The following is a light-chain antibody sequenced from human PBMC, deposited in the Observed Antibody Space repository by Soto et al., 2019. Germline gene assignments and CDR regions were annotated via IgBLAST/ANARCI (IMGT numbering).Light chain of an antibody. CDR1: SSDVGGYNY. CDR3: SSFAGSGNHVV. J-gene: IGLJ2*01. Sequence: QSVLTQPPSASGSPGQSVTISCTGTSSDVGGYNYVSWYQQHPGKAPKLIIFDVNKRPSGVPDRFSGSKSGNPASLTVSGLQAEDEADYSCSSFAGSGNHVVFGGGTQLTVL. CDR2: DVN. V-gene: IGLV2-8*01.